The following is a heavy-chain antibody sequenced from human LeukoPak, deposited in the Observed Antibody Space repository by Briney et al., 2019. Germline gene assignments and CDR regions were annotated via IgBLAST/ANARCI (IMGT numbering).Heavy chain of an antibody. J-gene: IGHJ4*02. V-gene: IGHV4-59*12. CDR2: IYYSGST. Sequence: SETLSLTCTVSGGFISSYYWSWIRQPPGKGLERIGYIYYSGSTNNNPSLKSRVTISVDTSKNQFSLKLSSVTAADTAVYYCARGRNSQWLPPYDYWGQGTLVTVSS. D-gene: IGHD6-19*01. CDR1: GGFISSYY. CDR3: ARGRNSQWLPPYDY.